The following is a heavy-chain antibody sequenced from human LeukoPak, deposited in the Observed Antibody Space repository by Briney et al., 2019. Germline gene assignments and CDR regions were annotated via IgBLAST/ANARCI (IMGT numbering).Heavy chain of an antibody. CDR1: GFTFSSYW. Sequence: PGGSLRLSCAASGFTFSSYWMHWVRQAPGKGLVWVSRINSDGSSTSYADSVKGRFTISRDNAKNTLYLQMNSLRAEDTAVYYCARALEVPHRGVEYYFDYWGQGTLVTVSS. CDR3: ARALEVPHRGVEYYFDY. J-gene: IGHJ4*02. CDR2: INSDGSST. D-gene: IGHD3-3*01. V-gene: IGHV3-74*01.